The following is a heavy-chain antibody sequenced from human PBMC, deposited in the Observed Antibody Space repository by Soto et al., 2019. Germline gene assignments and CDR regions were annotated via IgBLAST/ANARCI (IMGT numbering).Heavy chain of an antibody. CDR3: PRNNVSGASNSYNWIDP. CDR1: GGRVSSYY. V-gene: IGHV4-59*02. Sequence: PXASLSLTCTVCGGRVSSYYWSWIRQSPGKGLEWIGQIFYTGNTDYNPSLKSRVTMSVDIPKKQFSLKLRSVTAADTVMYFCPRNNVSGASNSYNWIDPWGQRTLVTVSS. J-gene: IGHJ5*02. CDR2: IFYTGNT. D-gene: IGHD4-4*01.